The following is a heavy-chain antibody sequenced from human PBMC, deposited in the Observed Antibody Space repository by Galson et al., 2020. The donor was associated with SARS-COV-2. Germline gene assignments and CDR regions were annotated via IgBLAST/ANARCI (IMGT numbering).Heavy chain of an antibody. CDR2: ISGSGGST. CDR3: AKDPGHTINGMDV. V-gene: IGHV3-23*01. CDR1: GFTFSSYA. Sequence: GESLKISCAASGFTFSSYAMSWVRQAPGKGLEWVSAISGSGGSTYYADSVKGRFTISRDNSKNTLYLQMNSLRAEDTAVYYCAKDPGHTINGMDVWGQGTTVTVSS. D-gene: IGHD3-10*01. J-gene: IGHJ6*02.